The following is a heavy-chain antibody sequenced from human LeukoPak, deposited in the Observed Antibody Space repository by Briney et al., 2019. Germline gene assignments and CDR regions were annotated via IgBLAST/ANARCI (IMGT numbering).Heavy chain of an antibody. D-gene: IGHD5-18*01. CDR2: IYDSGST. Sequence: PSETLSLTCTVSGGSISSYYWSWIRQAPGKGVEWIGYIYDSGSTNYNASLKSRVTISVDTSKNQFSLKVSFVTAADTAVYYCARHRFSGYSHGLLDYWGQGTLVTVSS. CDR1: GGSISSYY. CDR3: ARHRFSGYSHGLLDY. J-gene: IGHJ4*02. V-gene: IGHV4-59*08.